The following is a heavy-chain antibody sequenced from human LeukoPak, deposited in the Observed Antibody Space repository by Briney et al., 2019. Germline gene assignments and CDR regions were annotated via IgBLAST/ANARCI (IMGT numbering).Heavy chain of an antibody. V-gene: IGHV3-21*01. CDR3: AREGILTGDAFDI. J-gene: IGHJ3*02. D-gene: IGHD3-9*01. Sequence: GGSLRLSCAASGFTLSRYSMNWVRQAPGKGLEWVSSISSSSSYIYYGDSVKGRFTISRDNAKNSLYLQMNSLRAEDTAVYYCAREGILTGDAFDIWGQGTMVTVSS. CDR1: GFTLSRYS. CDR2: ISSSSSYI.